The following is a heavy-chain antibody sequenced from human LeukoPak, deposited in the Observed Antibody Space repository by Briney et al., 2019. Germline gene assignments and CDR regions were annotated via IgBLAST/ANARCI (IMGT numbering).Heavy chain of an antibody. Sequence: PGRSLRLSCAASGFTFSSYAMHWVRQAPGKGLGWVAVISYDGSNKYYADSVKGRFTISRDNSKNTLYLQMNSLRAEDTAVYYCARDRAAANYYYYGMDVWGQGTTVTVSS. CDR2: ISYDGSNK. J-gene: IGHJ6*02. CDR3: ARDRAAANYYYYGMDV. V-gene: IGHV3-30*04. CDR1: GFTFSSYA. D-gene: IGHD6-13*01.